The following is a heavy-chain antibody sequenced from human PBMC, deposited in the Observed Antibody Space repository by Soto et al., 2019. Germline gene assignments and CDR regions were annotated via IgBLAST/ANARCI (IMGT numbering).Heavy chain of an antibody. Sequence: GGSLRLSCAASGFTFSNAWINWVRQTPGRGLEWVGRVKSKNDGGTTDFAAPAKGRFAISRDDSKNTLYLQMNSLKTEDTAVYYCTTDLVVVPAAPSDYWGQGTLVTVSS. J-gene: IGHJ4*02. CDR3: TTDLVVVPAAPSDY. D-gene: IGHD2-2*01. CDR2: VKSKNDGGTT. CDR1: GFTFSNAW. V-gene: IGHV3-15*07.